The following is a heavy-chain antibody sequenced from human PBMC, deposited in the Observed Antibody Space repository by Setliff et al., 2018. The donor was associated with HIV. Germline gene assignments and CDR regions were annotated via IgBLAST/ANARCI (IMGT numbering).Heavy chain of an antibody. J-gene: IGHJ6*03. D-gene: IGHD2-21*01. Sequence: ASVKVSCKASGGTFSSHAISWVRQAPGQGLEWMGGIIPIFGTANYAQKFQGRVTMTTDTSTSTAYMELRSLRSDDTAVYYCARLSIPAYYYMDVWGKGTTVTVSS. V-gene: IGHV1-69*05. CDR1: GGTFSSHA. CDR2: IIPIFGTA. CDR3: ARLSIPAYYYMDV.